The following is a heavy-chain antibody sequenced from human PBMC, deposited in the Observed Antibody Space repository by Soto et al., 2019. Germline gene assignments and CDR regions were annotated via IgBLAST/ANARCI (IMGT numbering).Heavy chain of an antibody. Sequence: ASVKVSCKASGYTFTSYGISWVRQAPGQGLEWMGWISAYNGNTIYAQKFQGRVTMTEDTSTDTAYMELSSLRSEDTAVYYCATPTQWLVRGYYYYGMDVWGQGTTVTVSS. V-gene: IGHV1-18*01. CDR2: ISAYNGNT. D-gene: IGHD6-19*01. CDR1: GYTFTSYG. J-gene: IGHJ6*02. CDR3: ATPTQWLVRGYYYYGMDV.